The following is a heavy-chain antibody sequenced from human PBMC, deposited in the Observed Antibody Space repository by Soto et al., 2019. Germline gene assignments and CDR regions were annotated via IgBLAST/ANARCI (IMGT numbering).Heavy chain of an antibody. CDR1: GGTFSSYA. V-gene: IGHV1-69*01. J-gene: IGHJ6*02. CDR3: ARSQGSSTSLDIYYYYYYGMDI. D-gene: IGHD2-2*01. CDR2: IIPLSGTA. Sequence: QVQLVQSGAEVKKPGSSVKVSCKASGGTFSSYAISWVRQAPGQGLEWMGGIIPLSGTANYAQKFKGRGTITADESTSTAYMELSSLRSEDTAVYYCARSQGSSTSLDIYYYYYYGMDIWGQGPTVTVSS.